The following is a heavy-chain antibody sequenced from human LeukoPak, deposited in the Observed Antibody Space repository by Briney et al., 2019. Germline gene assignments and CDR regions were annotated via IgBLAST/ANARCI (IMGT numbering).Heavy chain of an antibody. D-gene: IGHD3-10*01. V-gene: IGHV1-69*01. CDR2: IIPIFGTA. Sequence: SVKVSCKASGGTFSSYAISWVRQAPGQGLEWMGGIIPIFGTANYAQKFQGRVTITADESTSTAYMELSSLRSEDTAVYHCAREPSYHASGSYNYMDVWGKGTTVTVSS. CDR3: AREPSYHASGSYNYMDV. J-gene: IGHJ6*03. CDR1: GGTFSSYA.